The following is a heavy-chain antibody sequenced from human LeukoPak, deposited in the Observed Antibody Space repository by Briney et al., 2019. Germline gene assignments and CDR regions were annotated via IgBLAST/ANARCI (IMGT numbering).Heavy chain of an antibody. Sequence: SETLSLTCTVSGGSISSASYYWSWIRQPAGKGLEWIGRIYISGSTNYNPSLKSRVTTSVDTSKNQFSLKLSSVSAADTAVYYCAREQLWSSYHFDYWGQGTLVTVSS. D-gene: IGHD5-18*01. CDR3: AREQLWSSYHFDY. CDR2: IYISGST. J-gene: IGHJ4*02. V-gene: IGHV4-61*02. CDR1: GGSISSASYY.